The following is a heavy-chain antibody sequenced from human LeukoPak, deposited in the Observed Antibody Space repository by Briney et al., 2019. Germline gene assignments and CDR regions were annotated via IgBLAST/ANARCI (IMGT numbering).Heavy chain of an antibody. J-gene: IGHJ4*02. CDR2: IGGSGGST. D-gene: IGHD3-22*01. CDR3: AKDHYYDSSGYHHGYFDY. Sequence: PGGSLRLSCAASGFTFSSYAMSWVRQAPGKGLEWVSAIGGSGGSTYYADSVKGRFTISRDNPKKTLYLQMNSLRAEDTAVYYCAKDHYYDSSGYHHGYFDYWGQGTLVTVSS. CDR1: GFTFSSYA. V-gene: IGHV3-23*01.